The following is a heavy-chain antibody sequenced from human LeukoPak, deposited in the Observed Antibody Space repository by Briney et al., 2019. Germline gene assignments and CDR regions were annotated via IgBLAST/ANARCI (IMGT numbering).Heavy chain of an antibody. CDR1: GFTVSSNY. CDR3: ARDPSTRIAARPPEGY. D-gene: IGHD6-6*01. V-gene: IGHV3-53*05. J-gene: IGHJ4*02. CDR2: IYSGGST. Sequence: QPGGSLRLSCAASGFTVSSNYMSWVRQAPGKGLEWVSVIYSGGSTYYADSVKGRFTISRDNSKNTLYLQMNSLRAEDTAVYYCARDPSTRIAARPPEGYWGQGTLVTVSS.